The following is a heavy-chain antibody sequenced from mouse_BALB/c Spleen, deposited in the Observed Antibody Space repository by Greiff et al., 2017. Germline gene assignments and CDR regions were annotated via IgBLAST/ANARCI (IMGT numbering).Heavy chain of an antibody. V-gene: IGHV5-6-3*01. Sequence: DVKLVESGGGLVQPGGSLKLSCAASGFTFSSYGMSWVRQTPDKRLELVATIISNGGSTYYPDSVKGRFTISRDNAKNTLYLQMSSLKSEDTAMYYCARVPTYGNYGGGFDYAMEYWGQGTRVT. CDR3: ARVPTYGNYGGGFDYAMEY. CDR2: IISNGGST. CDR1: GFTFSSYG. D-gene: IGHD2-1*01. J-gene: IGHJ4*01.